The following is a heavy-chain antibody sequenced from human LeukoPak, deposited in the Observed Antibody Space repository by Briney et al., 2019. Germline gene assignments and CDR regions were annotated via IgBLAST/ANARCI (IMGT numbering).Heavy chain of an antibody. CDR2: ISSSSSYI. V-gene: IGHV3-21*01. Sequence: GGSLRLSCAASGFTFSSYSMNWVRKAPGKGLEWVSSISSSSSYIYYADSVKGRFTISRDDAKNSLYLQMNSLRAEDTAVYYCAREWLISMPYFDYWGQGTLVTVSS. D-gene: IGHD6-19*01. CDR3: AREWLISMPYFDY. CDR1: GFTFSSYS. J-gene: IGHJ4*02.